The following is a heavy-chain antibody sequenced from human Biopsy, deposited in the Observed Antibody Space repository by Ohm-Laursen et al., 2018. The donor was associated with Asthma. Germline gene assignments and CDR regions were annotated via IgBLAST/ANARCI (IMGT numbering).Heavy chain of an antibody. D-gene: IGHD3-22*01. J-gene: IGHJ4*02. CDR1: YGSITSGGYY. V-gene: IGHV4-31*03. Sequence: SETLSLTCTVSYGSITSGGYYWTWIRQHPGKGLEGIGFIYYSGSTYYNPSLKSRVSISIDTSKNQFSLKLSSVTAADTAVYYCARAQDYYDSRGYYRSFDYWGPGTLVTVSS. CDR2: IYYSGST. CDR3: ARAQDYYDSRGYYRSFDY.